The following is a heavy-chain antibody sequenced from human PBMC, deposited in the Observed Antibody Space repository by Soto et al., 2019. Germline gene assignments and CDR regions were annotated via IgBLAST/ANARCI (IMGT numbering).Heavy chain of an antibody. V-gene: IGHV3-30*18. CDR3: EKDARLRIHCYGMDV. J-gene: IGHJ6*02. CDR2: ISYDGSNK. D-gene: IGHD4-17*01. CDR1: GFTFSSYG. Sequence: QVQLVESGGGVVQPGRSLRLSCAASGFTFSSYGMHWLRQAPGKGLEWVAGISYDGSNKYYADSVKGRFTISRDNSKNTLYLQMNSLRAEGTAVYYCEKDARLRIHCYGMDVWGQGTTVTVSS.